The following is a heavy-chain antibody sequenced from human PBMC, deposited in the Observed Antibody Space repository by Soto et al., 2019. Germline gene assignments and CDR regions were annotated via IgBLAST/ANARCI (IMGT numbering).Heavy chain of an antibody. D-gene: IGHD5-18*01. J-gene: IGHJ6*02. CDR2: ISYDGSNK. CDR1: GFTLSGYA. V-gene: IGHV3-30*18. Sequence: LRLSSADSGFTLSGYAIHWVRQAPCKELEWVAVISYDGSNKYYADSVKGRFTISRDNSKNTLYLQMNSLRAEDTAVYYCAKDRQMWIQISVVLMDVWDQGITVTFFS. CDR3: AKDRQMWIQISVVLMDV.